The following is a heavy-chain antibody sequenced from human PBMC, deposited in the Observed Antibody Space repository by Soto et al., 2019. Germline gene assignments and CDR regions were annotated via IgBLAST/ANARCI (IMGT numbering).Heavy chain of an antibody. Sequence: QVQLVESGGGVVQPGGSLRLSCAASGFTFSAYSMHWVRQAPGKGLEWVAVVGTDGTTVIYGESVKGRFSISRDSSKNTLYLQMNGLRPEDTADYNCAKEKGHDIWYFDFWGQGTLVTVSS. V-gene: IGHV3-30*18. CDR1: GFTFSAYS. J-gene: IGHJ4*02. CDR2: VGTDGTTV. D-gene: IGHD1-1*01. CDR3: AKEKGHDIWYFDF.